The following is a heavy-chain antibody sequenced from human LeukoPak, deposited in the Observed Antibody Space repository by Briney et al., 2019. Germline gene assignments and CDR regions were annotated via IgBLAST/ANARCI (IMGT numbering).Heavy chain of an antibody. CDR3: ARSTRGILSPNWFDP. J-gene: IGHJ5*02. CDR2: IYPGDSDT. D-gene: IGHD2-2*01. V-gene: IGHV5-51*01. CDR1: GYSFTSYW. Sequence: GESLKISCKGSGYSFTSYWIGWVRQMPGKGLEWMGIIYPGDSDTRYSPSFQGQVPTSADKSISTAYLQWSSLKASDTAMYYCARSTRGILSPNWFDPWGQGTLVTVSS.